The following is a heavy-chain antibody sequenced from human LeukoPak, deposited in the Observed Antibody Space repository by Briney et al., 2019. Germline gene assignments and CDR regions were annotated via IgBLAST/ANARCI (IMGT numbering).Heavy chain of an antibody. J-gene: IGHJ5*02. CDR3: ARHFPQSSGYRFHLTGGGFDP. CDR2: IYYSGST. D-gene: IGHD3-22*01. V-gene: IGHV4-39*01. Sequence: SETLSLTCTVSGGSISSSSYYWGWIRQPPGKGLEWIGRIYYSGSTYYNPSLKSRVTISVDTSKNQFSLKLSSVTAADTAVYYCARHFPQSSGYRFHLTGGGFDPWGQGTLVTVSS. CDR1: GGSISSSSYY.